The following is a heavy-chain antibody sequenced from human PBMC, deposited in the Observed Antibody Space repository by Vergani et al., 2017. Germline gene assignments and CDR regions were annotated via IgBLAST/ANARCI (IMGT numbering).Heavy chain of an antibody. CDR3: ARDHRDYNNYPGTFDI. V-gene: IGHV3-11*01. CDR1: GFSFSDHY. CDR2: ISNSGNTI. J-gene: IGHJ3*02. D-gene: IGHD5-24*01. Sequence: QVQLVESGGGLVKPGGSLRLSCAASGFSFSDHYMTWIRKAPGKGLEWVSYISNSGNTIEYADSVKGRFSISRDNAKSSLFLQMDSLRAEDTAVYYCARDHRDYNNYPGTFDIVGQGSMVTVAS.